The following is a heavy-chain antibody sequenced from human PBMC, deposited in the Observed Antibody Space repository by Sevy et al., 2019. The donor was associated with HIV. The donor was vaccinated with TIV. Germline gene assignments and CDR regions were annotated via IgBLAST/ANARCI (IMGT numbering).Heavy chain of an antibody. CDR1: GGSISSYY. CDR3: ATSIAARIYWSFDL. Sequence: SETLSLTCTVSGGSISSYYWTWIRQPPGKGLEWIVNIYYRGSTNYNPSLKSRVTISVDTSKNQFSLKLSSVTAADTAVYYCATSIAARIYWSFDLWGRGALVTVSS. D-gene: IGHD6-6*01. V-gene: IGHV4-59*01. CDR2: IYYRGST. J-gene: IGHJ2*01.